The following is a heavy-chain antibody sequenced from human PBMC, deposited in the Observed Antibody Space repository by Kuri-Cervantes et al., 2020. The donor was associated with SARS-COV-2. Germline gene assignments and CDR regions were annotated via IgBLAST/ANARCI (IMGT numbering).Heavy chain of an antibody. CDR3: ARGYEARYSSSWYLYY. CDR1: GFTFSSYS. V-gene: IGHV3-53*01. CDR2: IYGGGST. J-gene: IGHJ4*02. Sequence: GESLKISCAASGFTFSSYSMNWVRQAPGKGLECVLIIYGGGSTYYADSVKGRFTIYRDNSKNTLYLQMNSLRAEDTAVYYCARGYEARYSSSWYLYYWGQGTLVTVSS. D-gene: IGHD6-13*01.